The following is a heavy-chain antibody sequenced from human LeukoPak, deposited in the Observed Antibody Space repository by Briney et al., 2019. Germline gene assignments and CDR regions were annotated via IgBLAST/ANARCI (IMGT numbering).Heavy chain of an antibody. V-gene: IGHV3-7*01. CDR3: ARDRGGTDDFWSGYYTGYFDY. CDR1: GFTFSRYW. J-gene: IGHJ4*02. D-gene: IGHD3-3*01. Sequence: TGGSLRLSCTVSGFTFSRYWMSWVRQAPGKGLEWVANIKEDESEKYYVDSVKGRFTISRDNTKNSLYLQMNSLRAEDTAVFYCARDRGGTDDFWSGYYTGYFDYWGQGTLVTVSS. CDR2: IKEDESEK.